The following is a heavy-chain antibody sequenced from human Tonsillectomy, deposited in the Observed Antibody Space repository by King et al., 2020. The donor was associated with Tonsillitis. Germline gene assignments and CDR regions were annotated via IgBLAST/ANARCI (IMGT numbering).Heavy chain of an antibody. CDR3: ARDRATYARFSAHDY. CDR1: GFTFNTYG. V-gene: IGHV3-48*01. J-gene: IGHJ4*02. CDR2: ISDSSRAI. Sequence: VQLVESGGGVVQPGGSLRLSCTASGFTFNTYGMNWVRQAPGKGLEWISYISDSSRAIYYADSVKGRFTISRDNAKNSLYLQMNSLRAEDPAVYYCARDRATYARFSAHDYWGQGTLVTVSS. D-gene: IGHD2-8*01.